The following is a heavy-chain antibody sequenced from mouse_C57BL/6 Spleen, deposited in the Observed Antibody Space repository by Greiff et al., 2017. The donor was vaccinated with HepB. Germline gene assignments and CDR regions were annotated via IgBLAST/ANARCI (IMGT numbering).Heavy chain of an antibody. CDR3: AREYYGNYDWFAY. D-gene: IGHD2-1*01. J-gene: IGHJ3*01. V-gene: IGHV1-64*01. Sequence: QVQLQQPGAELVKPGASVKLSCKASGYTFTSYWMHWVKQRPGQGLEWIGMIHPNSGSTNYNEKFKSKATLTVDKSSSTAYMQLSSLTSEDSAVYYCAREYYGNYDWFAYWGQGTLVTVSA. CDR2: IHPNSGST. CDR1: GYTFTSYW.